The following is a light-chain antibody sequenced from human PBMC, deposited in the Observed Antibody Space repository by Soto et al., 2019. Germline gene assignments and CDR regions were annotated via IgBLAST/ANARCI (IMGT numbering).Light chain of an antibody. CDR2: SAS. CDR3: QQLYSHPLT. V-gene: IGKV1-9*01. Sequence: IQLTQSPSSLSASVGDRFTITCRASQVITSYLAWYQQRPGKAPRLLIYSASTLQSGVPSRFSGSGYGTDFSLTISNLQPEDFATYYCQQLYSHPLTFGGGTKVDI. J-gene: IGKJ4*01. CDR1: QVITSY.